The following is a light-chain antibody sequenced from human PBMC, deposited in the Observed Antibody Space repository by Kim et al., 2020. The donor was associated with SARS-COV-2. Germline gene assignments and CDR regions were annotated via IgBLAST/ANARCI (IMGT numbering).Light chain of an antibody. J-gene: IGLJ3*02. V-gene: IGLV1-44*01. CDR3: AAWDDSLNGRV. CDR2: SNN. Sequence: GRRVTISCSGSSSNIGSITVNWYQQLPGTAPKLLIYSNNQRPSGVPDRFSGSKSGTSASLAISGLQSEDEADYYCAAWDDSLNGRVFGGGTKVTVL. CDR1: SSNIGSIT.